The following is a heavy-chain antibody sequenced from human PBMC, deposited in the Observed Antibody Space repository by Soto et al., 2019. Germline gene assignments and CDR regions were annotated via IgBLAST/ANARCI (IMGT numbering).Heavy chain of an antibody. CDR3: ARLIGNSWFVG. J-gene: IGHJ4*02. CDR2: TYYRSKWNT. CDR1: GDSVSTNTAT. Sequence: QVQLQQSGPGLVKPSQTLSLTCAISGDSVSTNTATWDWIRQSPTRGLEWLGRTYYRSKWNTDYALSVKSRIPIHPDTSKNWVSLQLDSVTPEDTAVYYCARLIGNSWFVGWGQGTLVTVSS. V-gene: IGHV6-1*01. D-gene: IGHD6-13*01.